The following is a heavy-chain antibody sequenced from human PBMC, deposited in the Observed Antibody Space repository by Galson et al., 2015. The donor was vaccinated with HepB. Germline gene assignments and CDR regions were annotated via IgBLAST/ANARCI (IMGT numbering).Heavy chain of an antibody. CDR3: ARSFAENLDAFDI. J-gene: IGHJ3*02. CDR1: GYTFSSYS. V-gene: IGHV1-18*01. D-gene: IGHD1-14*01. Sequence: SVKVSCKASGYTFSSYSINWVRQAPGQGLEWMGWITTYNRDTKYAQKFQGRVTMTADTSTSTAYMELRSLRSDDTAVYYCARSFAENLDAFDIWGQGTMVTVSS. CDR2: ITTYNRDT.